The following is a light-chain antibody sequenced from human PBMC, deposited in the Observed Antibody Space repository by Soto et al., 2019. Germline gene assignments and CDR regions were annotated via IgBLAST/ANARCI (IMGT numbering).Light chain of an antibody. CDR1: PSIDSW. CDR2: EAS. CDR3: QQYSSYSAGT. Sequence: DIQMTQSPSTLSASVGDRVTITCRASPSIDSWVAWFQQKPGKNPNLLIYEASSLESGVPSRFSGIGSGTEFTLTISSMQPDDFATYYCQQYSSYSAGTFGQGTKVEIK. J-gene: IGKJ1*01. V-gene: IGKV1-5*03.